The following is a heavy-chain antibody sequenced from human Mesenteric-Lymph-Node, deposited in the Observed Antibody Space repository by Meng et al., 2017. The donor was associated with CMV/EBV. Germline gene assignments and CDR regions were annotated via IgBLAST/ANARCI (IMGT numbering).Heavy chain of an antibody. V-gene: IGHV3-53*01. CDR3: AGTPPWELHAFEY. CDR2: IYSVGST. Sequence: GGSLRLSCTGSDFTFGFYAMGWVRQAPGKGLEWVSVIYSVGSTYYADSVKGRFTISRDNSKNTLYLQMNSLRADDTAVYYCAGTPPWELHAFEYWGQGTLVTVSS. D-gene: IGHD1-26*01. J-gene: IGHJ4*02. CDR1: DFTFGFYA.